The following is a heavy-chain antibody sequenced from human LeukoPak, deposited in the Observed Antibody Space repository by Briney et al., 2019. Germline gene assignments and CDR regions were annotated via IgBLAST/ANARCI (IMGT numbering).Heavy chain of an antibody. V-gene: IGHV4-39*01. J-gene: IGHJ4*02. CDR1: GGSISSSDYY. CDR3: ARTYYYDNSGYEFDY. D-gene: IGHD3-22*01. Sequence: SETLSLTCIVSGGSISSSDYYWGWIRQPPGKGLEWIGSIYHSGSTYYHPSLKSRVTISVDTSKNQISLKLRSVTAADTAVYYCARTYYYDNSGYEFDYWGQGTLVTVSS. CDR2: IYHSGST.